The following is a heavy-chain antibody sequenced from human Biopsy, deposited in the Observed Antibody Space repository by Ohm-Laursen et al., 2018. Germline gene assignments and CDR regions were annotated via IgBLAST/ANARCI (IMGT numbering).Heavy chain of an antibody. CDR1: GFSFDNYA. CDR2: ISGSGGST. Sequence: SLRLSCAAFGFSFDNYAMNWVRQAPGKGLEWVSTISGSGGSTYYADSVKGRFTISRDASKDTLYLLMNSLRAEDTAMYYCAKGGYCTTTSCYMDVDYWGQGTLVTVSS. D-gene: IGHD2-2*02. V-gene: IGHV3-23*01. J-gene: IGHJ4*02. CDR3: AKGGYCTTTSCYMDVDY.